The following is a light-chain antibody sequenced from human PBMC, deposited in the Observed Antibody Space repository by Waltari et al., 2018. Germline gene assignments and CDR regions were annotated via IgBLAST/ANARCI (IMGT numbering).Light chain of an antibody. CDR2: EDN. Sequence: SHELTQPPSVSVSPGQTARTTCPGDALPITQLHWYQQKSGQAPVLLIYEDNKRPAGIPERFSGSSAGTVATLTVSGAVVEDEGDYYCYSTDSSSFPLFGGGTRLTVL. V-gene: IGLV3-10*01. CDR3: YSTDSSSFPL. J-gene: IGLJ3*02. CDR1: ALPITQ.